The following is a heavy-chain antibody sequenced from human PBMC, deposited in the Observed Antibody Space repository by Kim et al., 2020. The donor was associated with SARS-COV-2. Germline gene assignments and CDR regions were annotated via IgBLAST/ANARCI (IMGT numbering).Heavy chain of an antibody. Sequence: ASVKVSCKASGYTFTSYAINWVRQAPGQGLEWMGWMNPNCGNTDYAQKFQGRVTMTRNTSISTAYMELSSLRSEDTAVYYCARGFRAAAGPFYYYYYMDVWGKGTTVTVSS. V-gene: IGHV1-8*01. CDR3: ARGFRAAAGPFYYYYYMDV. D-gene: IGHD6-13*01. CDR2: MNPNCGNT. CDR1: GYTFTSYA. J-gene: IGHJ6*03.